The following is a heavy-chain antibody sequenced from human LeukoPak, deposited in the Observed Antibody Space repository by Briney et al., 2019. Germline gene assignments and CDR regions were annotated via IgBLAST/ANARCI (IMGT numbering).Heavy chain of an antibody. V-gene: IGHV3-7*01. CDR1: GCTFSSYW. CDR3: ARDGGYDSSGYYYVYFDY. J-gene: IGHJ4*02. Sequence: GGSLRLSCAASGCTFSSYWMSWVRQAPGKGREWVANIKQDGSEKYYVDSVKGRFTISRDNAKNSLYLQMNSLRAEDTAVYCCARDGGYDSSGYYYVYFDYWGQGTLVTVSS. D-gene: IGHD3-22*01. CDR2: IKQDGSEK.